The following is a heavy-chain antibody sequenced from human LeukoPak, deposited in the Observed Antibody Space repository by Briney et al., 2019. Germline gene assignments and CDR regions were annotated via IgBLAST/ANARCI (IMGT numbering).Heavy chain of an antibody. D-gene: IGHD2-15*01. Sequence: PGRSLRLSCAASGFTFSSYGMHWVRQVPGKGLEWVAVISYDGDKEYYADSVKGRFTISRDNSKNTLYLQMNSLRAEDAAVYYCAKDKGWRGYYFDYWGQGTLVTVSS. CDR2: ISYDGDKE. V-gene: IGHV3-30*18. CDR3: AKDKGWRGYYFDY. J-gene: IGHJ4*02. CDR1: GFTFSSYG.